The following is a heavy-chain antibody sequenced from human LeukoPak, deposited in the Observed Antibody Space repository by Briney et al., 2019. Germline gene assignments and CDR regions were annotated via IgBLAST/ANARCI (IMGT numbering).Heavy chain of an antibody. CDR1: GGSISSGSYY. D-gene: IGHD3-22*01. J-gene: IGHJ4*02. CDR2: IYTSGST. V-gene: IGHV4-61*02. Sequence: SETLSLTCTVSGGSISSGSYYWSWIRHPGGKGLEWIGRIYTSGSTNYNPSLKSRVTISVDTSKNQFSLRLSSVTAADTAVYYCARGGWNKFDYWGQGTLVTVSS. CDR3: ARGGWNKFDY.